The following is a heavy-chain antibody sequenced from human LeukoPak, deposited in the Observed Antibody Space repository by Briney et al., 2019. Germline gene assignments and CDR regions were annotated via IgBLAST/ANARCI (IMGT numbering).Heavy chain of an antibody. CDR1: GNSFTSYW. V-gene: IGHV5-10-1*01. CDR2: IDPSDSYT. D-gene: IGHD6-13*01. J-gene: IGHJ5*02. CDR3: ARSPLVPRWLDP. Sequence: GESLKISCKGSGNSFTSYWINWVRQMPGKGLEWMGRIDPSDSYTNYSPSFQGHVTISADESIRTAYLQWSSLKASDTAMYYCARSPLVPRWLDPWGQGALVSVSS.